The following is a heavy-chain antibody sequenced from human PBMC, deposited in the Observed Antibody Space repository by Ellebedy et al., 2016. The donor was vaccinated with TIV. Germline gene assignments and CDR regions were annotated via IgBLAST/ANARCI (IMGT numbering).Heavy chain of an antibody. CDR2: ISSSSSTI. Sequence: GGSLRLSCAASGFTFSSYSMNWVRQAPGKGLEWVSYISSSSSTIYSADSVKGRFTISRDNAKNSLYLQMNSLRDEDTAVYYCATSTVARGSYSDYWGQGTLVTVSS. V-gene: IGHV3-48*02. J-gene: IGHJ4*02. D-gene: IGHD3-10*01. CDR1: GFTFSSYS. CDR3: ATSTVARGSYSDY.